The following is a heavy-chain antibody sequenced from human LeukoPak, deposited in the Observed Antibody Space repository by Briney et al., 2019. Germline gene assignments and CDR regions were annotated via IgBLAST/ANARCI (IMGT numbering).Heavy chain of an antibody. J-gene: IGHJ4*02. Sequence: PSETLSLTCTVSGGSISNYYWSWIRQPAGKGLEWIGRIYTSGNTNYNPSLKSRLTISLDKSKNQFSLKLNSVTAADTAVYYCARGPNGRTLDYWGQGTPATVSS. D-gene: IGHD2-15*01. CDR3: ARGPNGRTLDY. CDR1: GGSISNYY. CDR2: IYTSGNT. V-gene: IGHV4-4*07.